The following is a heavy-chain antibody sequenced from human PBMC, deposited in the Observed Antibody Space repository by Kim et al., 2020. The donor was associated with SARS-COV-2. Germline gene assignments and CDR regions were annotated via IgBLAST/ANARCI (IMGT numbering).Heavy chain of an antibody. J-gene: IGHJ4*02. CDR3: AKRDYFDY. CDR2: GCT. Sequence: GCTYYANSVKGLFTISRDNAKITLYLQMNSRRAEDTAVYYCAKRDYFDYWGQGTLVTVSS. V-gene: IGHV3-23*01.